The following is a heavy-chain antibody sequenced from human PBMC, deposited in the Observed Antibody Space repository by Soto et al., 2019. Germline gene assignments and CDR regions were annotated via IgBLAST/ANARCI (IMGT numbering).Heavy chain of an antibody. J-gene: IGHJ4*02. CDR3: VGGRDYDY. CDR2: IAHDGHT. Sequence: VQLKESGPGLVRPSGTLSLTCDVSSGSITTSVLWTWVRQLPGKGLGWIGEIAHDGHTNYNPSLSGRVTMSVDLSNSQFSLNVASVTAADTAVYFCVGGRDYDYWGQGTLVTVSS. CDR1: SGSITTSVL. D-gene: IGHD1-26*01. V-gene: IGHV4-4*02.